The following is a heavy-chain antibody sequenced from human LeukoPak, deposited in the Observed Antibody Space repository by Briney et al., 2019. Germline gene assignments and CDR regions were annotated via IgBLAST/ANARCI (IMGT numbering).Heavy chain of an antibody. J-gene: IGHJ4*02. Sequence: PSETLSLTCTVSGGSISITGYYWGWIRQSPGKGLEWIGEIHYSGSATYNPSLKSRVTISVDTSKNQFSLKMNSVTAADTAVYYCARGQWFRAFWSRGTPVTVSS. CDR3: ARGQWFRAF. CDR2: IHYSGSA. V-gene: IGHV4-39*07. D-gene: IGHD3-10*01. CDR1: GGSISITGYY.